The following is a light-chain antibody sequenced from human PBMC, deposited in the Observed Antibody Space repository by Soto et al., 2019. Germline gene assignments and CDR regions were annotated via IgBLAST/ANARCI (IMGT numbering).Light chain of an antibody. J-gene: IGKJ3*01. Sequence: EIVLTQSPATLSLSPGERATLSCRASQSVSSYLAGYQQKPGQAPRLLIYDASNRATGTPARFSGRGSGTDFTLTISSLEPEDFAVYYCQQRSNWRPGFTFGPGTKVDIK. CDR3: QQRSNWRPGFT. CDR1: QSVSSY. CDR2: DAS. V-gene: IGKV3-11*01.